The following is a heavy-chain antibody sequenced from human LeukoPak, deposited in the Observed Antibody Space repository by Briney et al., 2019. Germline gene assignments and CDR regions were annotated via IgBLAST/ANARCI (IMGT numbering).Heavy chain of an antibody. CDR2: VSYDGSNK. CDR3: AGRYIAAAGTYFDY. D-gene: IGHD6-13*01. V-gene: IGHV3-30-3*01. J-gene: IGHJ4*02. Sequence: PGGSLRLSCATSGFIFSSFAMHWVRQAPGKGLEWVAVVSYDGSNKYYADSVKGRFTISRDNSKNTLYLQMNSLRAEDTAVYYCAGRYIAAAGTYFDYWGQGTLVTVSS. CDR1: GFIFSSFA.